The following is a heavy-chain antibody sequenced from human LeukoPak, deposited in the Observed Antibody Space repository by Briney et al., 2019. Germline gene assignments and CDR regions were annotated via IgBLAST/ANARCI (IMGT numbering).Heavy chain of an antibody. J-gene: IGHJ4*02. CDR3: ARVSCSSGCREYLY. CDR1: GYTFTGYY. CDR2: INPNSGGT. D-gene: IGHD6-19*01. Sequence: GASVKVSCKASGYTFTGYYMHWVRQAPGQGLEWMGWINPNSGGTNYAQKFQGRVTMTRDTSISTAYMELSRLRSEDTAVYYCARVSCSSGCREYLYWGQGTLVTVSS. V-gene: IGHV1-2*02.